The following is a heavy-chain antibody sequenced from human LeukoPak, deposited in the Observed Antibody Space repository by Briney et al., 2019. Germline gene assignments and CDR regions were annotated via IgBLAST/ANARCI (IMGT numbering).Heavy chain of an antibody. D-gene: IGHD4-17*01. J-gene: IGHJ5*02. CDR2: INHSGST. Sequence: PSETLSLTCAVYGGSFSGYYWSWLRQPPGKGLEWIGEINHSGSTNYNPSLKSRVTISVDTSKNQFSLKLSSVTAADTAVYYCARGKHDYGETRGFRWFDPWGQGTLVTVSS. CDR1: GGSFSGYY. CDR3: ARGKHDYGETRGFRWFDP. V-gene: IGHV4-34*01.